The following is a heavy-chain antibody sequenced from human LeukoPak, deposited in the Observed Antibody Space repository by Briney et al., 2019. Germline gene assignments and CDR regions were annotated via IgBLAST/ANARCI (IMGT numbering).Heavy chain of an antibody. V-gene: IGHV4-4*07. Sequence: SETLSLTCTVSGVSISSYYWSWIRQPAGKGLEWIGRIYTSGSTNYNPSLKSRVTMSVDTSKNQFSLKLSSVTAADTAVYYCARDGAPFEYSSSRNWFDPWGQGTLVTVSS. CDR1: GVSISSYY. CDR3: ARDGAPFEYSSSRNWFDP. D-gene: IGHD6-6*01. CDR2: IYTSGST. J-gene: IGHJ5*02.